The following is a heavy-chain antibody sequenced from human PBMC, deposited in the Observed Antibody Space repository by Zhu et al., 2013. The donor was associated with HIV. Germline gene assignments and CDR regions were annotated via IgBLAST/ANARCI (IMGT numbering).Heavy chain of an antibody. CDR3: ARDSSAYCGGDCYQYYFD. J-gene: IGHJ4*02. D-gene: IGHD2-21*02. CDR2: IIPIFGTA. CDR1: GGTFSSYA. Sequence: QVQLVQSGAEVKKPGSSVKVSCKASGGTFSSYAISWVRQAPGQGLEWMGGIIPIFGTANYAQKFQGRVTITADESTSTAYMELSSLRSEDTAVYYCARDSSAYCGGDCYQYYFDYGAREPWVHRLL. V-gene: IGHV1-69*01.